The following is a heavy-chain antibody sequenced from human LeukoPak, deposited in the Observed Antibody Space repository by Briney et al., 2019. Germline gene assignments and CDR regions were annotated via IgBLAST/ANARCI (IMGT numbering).Heavy chain of an antibody. J-gene: IGHJ6*03. Sequence: ASVKVSCKASGYTFTSYSISWVRQAPGQGLEWMGWISAYNGNTNYAQKLQGRVTMTTDTSTSTAYMELRSLRSDDTAVYYCARGSLTDYYYYYMDVWGKGTTVTISS. CDR1: GYTFTSYS. CDR2: ISAYNGNT. CDR3: ARGSLTDYYYYYMDV. V-gene: IGHV1-18*01.